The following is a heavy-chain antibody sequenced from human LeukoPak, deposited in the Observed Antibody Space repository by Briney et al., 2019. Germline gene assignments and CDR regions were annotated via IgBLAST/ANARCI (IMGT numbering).Heavy chain of an antibody. V-gene: IGHV1-18*01. J-gene: IGHJ4*02. CDR3: AISYDSSGYLDY. D-gene: IGHD3-22*01. CDR2: ISAYNGNT. CDR1: GYNFISYG. Sequence: ASVKVSCKASGYNFISYGISWVRQAPGQGLEWMGWISAYNGNTNYAQKLQGRVTMTTDTSTSTAYMELRSLRSDDTAVYYCAISYDSSGYLDYWGQGTLVTVSS.